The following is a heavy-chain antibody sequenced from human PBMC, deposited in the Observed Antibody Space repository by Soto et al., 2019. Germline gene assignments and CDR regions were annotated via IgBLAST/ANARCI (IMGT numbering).Heavy chain of an antibody. CDR3: ARATYYYDSSGYFYYYYYYGMDV. CDR1: GGTFSSYA. D-gene: IGHD3-22*01. Sequence: SVKVSCKASGGTFSSYAISWVRQAPGQGLEWMGGIIPIFGTANYAQKFQGRVTITADESTSTAYMELSSPRSEDTAVYYCARATYYYDSSGYFYYYYYYGMDVWGQGTTVTVSS. V-gene: IGHV1-69*13. J-gene: IGHJ6*02. CDR2: IIPIFGTA.